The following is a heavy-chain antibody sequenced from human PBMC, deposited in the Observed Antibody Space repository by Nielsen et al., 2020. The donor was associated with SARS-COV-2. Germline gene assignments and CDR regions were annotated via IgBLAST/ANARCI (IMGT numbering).Heavy chain of an antibody. Sequence: SLKISCAASGFTFSSYWMHWVRRPPGKGLQWVSTISWSGVNTAYADSVKGRFTISRDNAKNSLFLQMNSLRPEDTAFYFCARETSDYSNSAIDYWGQRILVTVSS. J-gene: IGHJ4*02. V-gene: IGHV3-9*01. D-gene: IGHD4-11*01. CDR3: ARETSDYSNSAIDY. CDR2: ISWSGVNT. CDR1: GFTFSSYW.